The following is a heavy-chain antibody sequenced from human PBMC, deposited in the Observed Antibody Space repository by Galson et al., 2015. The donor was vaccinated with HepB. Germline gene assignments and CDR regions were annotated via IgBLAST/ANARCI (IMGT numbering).Heavy chain of an antibody. CDR3: AKGLSGSYFYFYYGLDV. J-gene: IGHJ6*02. Sequence: SLRLSCAASGFTFTSYSMSWVRQAPGKGLEWVAAVSGSVSSTYYADSVKGRFTVSRDNPRNTVFLQMNSLRAEGTAVYYCAKGLSGSYFYFYYGLDVWGQGTTVTVSS. CDR1: GFTFTSYS. D-gene: IGHD1-26*01. CDR2: VSGSVSST. V-gene: IGHV3-23*01.